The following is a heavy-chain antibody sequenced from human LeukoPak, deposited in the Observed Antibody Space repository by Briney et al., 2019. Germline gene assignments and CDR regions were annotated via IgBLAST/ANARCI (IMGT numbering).Heavy chain of an antibody. V-gene: IGHV4-59*08. D-gene: IGHD6-13*01. CDR1: GDSLSGYY. CDR2: IHFTGST. J-gene: IGHJ4*02. Sequence: IPSETLSLTCTVSGDSLSGYYWSWIRLPPGKGLEWIAYIHFTGSTSYNPSLKSRVTISFDTSKNQFSLKLSSVTAADTAVYYCARVGHIAAAGTYDYWGQGTLVTVSS. CDR3: ARVGHIAAAGTYDY.